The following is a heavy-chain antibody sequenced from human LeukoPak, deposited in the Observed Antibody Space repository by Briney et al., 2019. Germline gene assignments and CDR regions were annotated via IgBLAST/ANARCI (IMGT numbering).Heavy chain of an antibody. V-gene: IGHV3-23*01. CDR1: GFSVTTYA. Sequence: GGSLRLSCAATGFSVTTYAMGWVRQAPGKGLEWVSVISDRGDSTHYADSVKGRFTISRDSSKNTLYLQMNSLRGEDTAVYYCARGRWGLTINNFDIWGQGTMVTVSS. CDR2: ISDRGDST. CDR3: ARGRWGLTINNFDI. D-gene: IGHD3-9*01. J-gene: IGHJ3*02.